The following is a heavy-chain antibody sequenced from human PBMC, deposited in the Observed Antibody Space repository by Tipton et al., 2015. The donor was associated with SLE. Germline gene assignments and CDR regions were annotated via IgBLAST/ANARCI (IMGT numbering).Heavy chain of an antibody. V-gene: IGHV3-48*01. CDR2: TSSSSRTI. Sequence: SLRLSCEASGFTFSSYAMSWVRQTPGKGLEWVSYTSSSSRTIDYADSVKGRFTISRDNVKNSLYLQMNSLRAEDTAVYYCARGTQSPLWTYWGQGTLVTVSS. D-gene: IGHD3/OR15-3a*01. CDR1: GFTFSSYA. J-gene: IGHJ4*02. CDR3: ARGTQSPLWTY.